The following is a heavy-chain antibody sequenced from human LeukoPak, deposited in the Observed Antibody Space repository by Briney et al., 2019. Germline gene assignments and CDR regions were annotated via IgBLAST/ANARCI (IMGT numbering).Heavy chain of an antibody. CDR3: AKSEEQWLAYWYFDL. V-gene: IGHV3-30*18. CDR1: GCTFSSYG. D-gene: IGHD6-19*01. J-gene: IGHJ2*01. CDR2: ISYDGSNK. Sequence: PGRSLRLSCAASGCTFSSYGRHWVRQAPGKGLEWVAVISYDGSNKYYADSVKGRFTLSRDHSQNTLYLQMNSLRAEDTPVYYCAKSEEQWLAYWYFDLWGRGTLVTVSS.